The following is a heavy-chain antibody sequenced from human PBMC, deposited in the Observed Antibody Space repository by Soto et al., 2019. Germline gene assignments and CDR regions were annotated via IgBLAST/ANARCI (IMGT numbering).Heavy chain of an antibody. V-gene: IGHV3-48*03. Sequence: EVQLVESGGGLVKPGGSLRLSCAASGFTFSNYEMNWVRQAPGKGLEWVSYIGNRGRTIYYADSVKGRFTISRDNAKNSLYLQMNSLRAEDTAVYYCARDPAIYSGKFDYGLDVWGQGTTVTVSS. CDR3: ARDPAIYSGKFDYGLDV. CDR2: IGNRGRTI. D-gene: IGHD4-4*01. J-gene: IGHJ6*02. CDR1: GFTFSNYE.